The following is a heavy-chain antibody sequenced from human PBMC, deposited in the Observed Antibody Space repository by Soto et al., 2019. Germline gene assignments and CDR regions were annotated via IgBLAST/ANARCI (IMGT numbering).Heavy chain of an antibody. CDR1: GGSISSGGYY. D-gene: IGHD2-15*01. Sequence: PSETLSLTCTVSGGSISSGGYYWSWIRQHPGKGLEWIGYIYYSGSTYYNPSLKSRVTISVDTSKNQFSLKLSSVTAADTAVYYCARVRRFCSGGSCHKDFYGMDVWGQGTTVTVSS. CDR3: ARVRRFCSGGSCHKDFYGMDV. CDR2: IYYSGST. V-gene: IGHV4-31*03. J-gene: IGHJ6*02.